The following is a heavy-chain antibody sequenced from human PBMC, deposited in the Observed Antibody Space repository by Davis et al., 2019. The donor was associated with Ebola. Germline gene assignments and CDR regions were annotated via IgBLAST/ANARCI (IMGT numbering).Heavy chain of an antibody. CDR2: INHSGST. J-gene: IGHJ4*02. CDR3: ARHVSGEGYSYGFDY. CDR1: GGSFSGYY. D-gene: IGHD5-18*01. Sequence: MPSETLSLTCAVYGGSFSGYYWSWIRQPPGKGLEWIGEINHSGSTNYNPSLKSRVTISVDTSKNQFSLKLSSVTAADTAVYYCARHVSGEGYSYGFDYWGQGTLVIVSS. V-gene: IGHV4-34*01.